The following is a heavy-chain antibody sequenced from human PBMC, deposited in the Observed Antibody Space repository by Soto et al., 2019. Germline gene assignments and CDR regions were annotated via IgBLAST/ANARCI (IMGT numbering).Heavy chain of an antibody. CDR1: GYSISSGYY. CDR2: TYYGASS. D-gene: IGHD6-13*01. V-gene: IGHV4-38-2*01. Sequence: TSETRSLTCAVSGYSISSGYYWGWIRQPPGKGLEWLGTTYYGASSYYNPSLRSRITILLDASTNQLSLKLSSVTAADTAVYFCVRVAGSASWYETDSWGQGILVTV. J-gene: IGHJ4*02. CDR3: VRVAGSASWYETDS.